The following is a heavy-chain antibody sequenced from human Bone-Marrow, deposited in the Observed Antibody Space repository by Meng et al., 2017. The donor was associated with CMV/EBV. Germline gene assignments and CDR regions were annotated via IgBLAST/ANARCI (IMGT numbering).Heavy chain of an antibody. V-gene: IGHV4-34*01. D-gene: IGHD6-13*01. Sequence: SETLSLTCAVYGGSFSGYYWSWIRQPPGKGLEWIGSIYHSGSTYYNPSLKSRVTISVDTSKNQFSLKLSSVTAADTAVYYCARDLGSSWPGYWGQGTLVTVSS. CDR3: ARDLGSSWPGY. CDR1: GGSFSGYY. CDR2: IYHSGST. J-gene: IGHJ4*02.